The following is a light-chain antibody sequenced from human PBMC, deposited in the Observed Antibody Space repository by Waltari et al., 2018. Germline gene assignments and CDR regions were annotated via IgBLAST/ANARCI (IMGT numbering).Light chain of an antibody. Sequence: EIVLTQSPATLSLSPGERGTLSCRASQSVNTNLAWYQQKPGQAPRLLIYDASNRATGIPARFSGSGSGTDFTLTISSIEREDFAVYYCQQRSTWPSITFGQGTRLEIK. J-gene: IGKJ5*01. CDR1: QSVNTN. V-gene: IGKV3-11*01. CDR3: QQRSTWPSIT. CDR2: DAS.